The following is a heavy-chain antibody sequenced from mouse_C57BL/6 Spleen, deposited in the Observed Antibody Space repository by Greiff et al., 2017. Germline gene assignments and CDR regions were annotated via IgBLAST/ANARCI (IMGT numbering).Heavy chain of an antibody. CDR1: GYTFTSYW. CDR2: IHPNSGST. CDR3: ARIYGKGNWYFDV. D-gene: IGHD1-1*01. V-gene: IGHV1-64*01. Sequence: QVQLQQPGAELVKPGASVKLSCKASGYTFTSYWMHWVKQRPGQGLEWIGMIHPNSGSTNYNEKFKSKATLTVDKSSSTAYMQLSSLTSEDSAVYYFARIYGKGNWYFDVWGTGTTVTVSS. J-gene: IGHJ1*03.